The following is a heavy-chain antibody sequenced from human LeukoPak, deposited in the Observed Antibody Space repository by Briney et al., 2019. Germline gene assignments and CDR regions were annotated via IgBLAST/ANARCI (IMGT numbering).Heavy chain of an antibody. CDR1: GFTFSRIA. J-gene: IGHJ4*02. D-gene: IGHD1-1*01. CDR2: IRSNGETV. CDR3: AKGQELDDGVFDS. Sequence: GGSLRLSCAASGFTFSRIAMRWVRQAPGKGLEWVSAIRSNGETVYNADSVKGRFTVSRDNSRQTLFLQMSSLRVEGTATYYCAKGQELDDGVFDSWGQGTLVTVSS. V-gene: IGHV3-23*01.